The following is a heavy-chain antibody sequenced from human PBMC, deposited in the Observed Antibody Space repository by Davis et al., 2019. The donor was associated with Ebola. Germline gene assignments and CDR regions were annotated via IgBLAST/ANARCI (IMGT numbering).Heavy chain of an antibody. CDR2: ISYDGSNK. CDR3: SKRIKAGAGAPSDY. CDR1: GFTFSSYG. D-gene: IGHD6-13*01. V-gene: IGHV3-30*18. J-gene: IGHJ4*02. Sequence: PGGSLRLSCAASGFTFSSYGMHWVRQAPGKGLEWVAVISYDGSNKYYADSVKGRFTISRDNSKNTLYLQMNSLRADDTAIYYCSKRIKAGAGAPSDYWGQGTLVTVSS.